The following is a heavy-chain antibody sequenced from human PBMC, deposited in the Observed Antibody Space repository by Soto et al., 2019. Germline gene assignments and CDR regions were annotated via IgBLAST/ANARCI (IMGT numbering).Heavy chain of an antibody. Sequence: GESLKISCAASGFTFSSYSMNWVRQAPGKGLEWVSYIISSSSTIYYADSVKGRFTISRDNAKNSLYLQMNSLRDEDTAVYYSASDRPRLGIDLDYWGQGTLVTVSS. D-gene: IGHD7-27*01. CDR2: IISSSSTI. J-gene: IGHJ4*02. CDR1: GFTFSSYS. CDR3: ASDRPRLGIDLDY. V-gene: IGHV3-48*02.